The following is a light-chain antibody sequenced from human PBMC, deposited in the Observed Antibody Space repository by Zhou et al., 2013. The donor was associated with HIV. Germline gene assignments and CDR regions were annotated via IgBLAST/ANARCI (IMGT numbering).Light chain of an antibody. Sequence: VMTQSPATLSISPGDRATLSCRASHNISTNLAWYQQKSGQAPRVLIYAASTRATDTPARFSGSGSGTEFTLVISSLKSEDFAVYYCQQYGSSPPITFGQGTRLEIK. CDR3: QQYGSSPPIT. V-gene: IGKV3-15*01. CDR2: AAS. CDR1: HNISTN. J-gene: IGKJ5*01.